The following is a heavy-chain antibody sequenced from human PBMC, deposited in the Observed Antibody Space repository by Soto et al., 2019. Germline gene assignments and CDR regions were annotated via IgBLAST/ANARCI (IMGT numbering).Heavy chain of an antibody. CDR2: ISYDGSNK. CDR3: AKDTGHGYCSSTSCKAGYYYYGMDV. V-gene: IGHV3-30*18. Sequence: GGSLRLSCAASGFTFSSYGMHWVRQAPGKGLEWVAVISYDGSNKYYADSVKGRFTISRDNSKNTLYLQMNSLRAEDTAVYYCAKDTGHGYCSSTSCKAGYYYYGMDVWGQGTTVTVSS. CDR1: GFTFSSYG. D-gene: IGHD2-2*01. J-gene: IGHJ6*02.